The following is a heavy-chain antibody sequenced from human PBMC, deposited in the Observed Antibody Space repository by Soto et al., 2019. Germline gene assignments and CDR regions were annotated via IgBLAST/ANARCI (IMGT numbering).Heavy chain of an antibody. CDR3: ARLYYDILTGYYKSWFDP. J-gene: IGHJ5*02. D-gene: IGHD3-9*01. CDR1: GGTFSSYA. CDR2: IIPIFGTA. Sequence: QVQLVQSGAEVKKPGSSVKVSCKASGGTFSSYAISWVRQAPGQGLEWMGGIIPIFGTANYAQKFQGRVTITADESTSTAYMELSSLRSEDTAVYYCARLYYDILTGYYKSWFDPWDQGTLVTVSS. V-gene: IGHV1-69*01.